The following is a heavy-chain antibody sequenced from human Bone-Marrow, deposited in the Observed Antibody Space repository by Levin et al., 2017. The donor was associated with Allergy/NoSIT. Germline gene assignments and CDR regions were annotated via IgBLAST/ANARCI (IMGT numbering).Heavy chain of an antibody. CDR1: GFTFSTYT. Sequence: AGGSLRLSCAASGFTFSTYTMNWVRQAPGKGLEWVSSISSRTSHSSMGSSSGYIYYADSVMGRFTISRDNAKNSLYLQMNSLRAEDTAVYYCARDVEGRYDTSGYYIGYYNHGMDVWGQGTTVTVSS. CDR2: ISSRTSHSSMGSSSGYI. J-gene: IGHJ6*02. CDR3: ARDVEGRYDTSGYYIGYYNHGMDV. D-gene: IGHD3-22*01. V-gene: IGHV3-21*01.